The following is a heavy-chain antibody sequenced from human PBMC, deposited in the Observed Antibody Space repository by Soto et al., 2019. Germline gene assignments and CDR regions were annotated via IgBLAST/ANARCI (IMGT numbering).Heavy chain of an antibody. CDR1: GYSFTSYA. V-gene: IGHV1-3*01. D-gene: IGHD2-15*01. J-gene: IGHJ1*01. Sequence: ASVKLSCKASGYSFTSYAMHWVRQAPGQRLEWMGWINAGNGNTKYSQKFQGRVTITGDTSASTAYMELSSLRSEDTAVYYCARGPPPGYCSGGSCYSDRRSPRGFQHWGQGTLVTVSS. CDR3: ARGPPPGYCSGGSCYSDRRSPRGFQH. CDR2: INAGNGNT.